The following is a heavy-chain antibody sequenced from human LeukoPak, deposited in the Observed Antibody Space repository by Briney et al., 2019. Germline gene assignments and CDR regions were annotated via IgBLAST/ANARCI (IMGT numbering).Heavy chain of an antibody. D-gene: IGHD3-22*01. J-gene: IGHJ3*02. CDR3: ARVQPYDTDAFDI. Sequence: ASVNVSCKASGYTFTGYYMHWVRQAPGQGREWMGWINPNSGGTNYAQKFQGRVTMTRDTSISTAYMELSRLRSDDTAVYYCARVQPYDTDAFDIWGQGTMVTVSS. CDR2: INPNSGGT. V-gene: IGHV1-2*02. CDR1: GYTFTGYY.